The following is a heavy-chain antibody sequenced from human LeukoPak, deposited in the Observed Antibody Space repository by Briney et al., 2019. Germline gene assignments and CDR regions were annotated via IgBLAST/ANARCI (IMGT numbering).Heavy chain of an antibody. V-gene: IGHV1-2*02. CDR2: INPNSGGS. J-gene: IGHJ4*02. CDR3: AAWAAVGRFFDY. CDR1: GCTFTEYY. Sequence: ASVTVSFKTSGCTFTEYYIHWVRQAPGQGLEWMGWINPNSGGSNSAQKFRGRVTMTRDTSITTAYMELSRLASDDTAVYYCAAWAAVGRFFDYWGQGTLVTVSS. D-gene: IGHD6-13*01.